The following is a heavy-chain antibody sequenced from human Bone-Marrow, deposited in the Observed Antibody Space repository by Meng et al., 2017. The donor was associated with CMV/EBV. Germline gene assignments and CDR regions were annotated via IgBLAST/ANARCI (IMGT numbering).Heavy chain of an antibody. D-gene: IGHD2-2*01. CDR1: GFTFDDYA. CDR2: ITWDSAGI. Sequence: SLKISCAASGFTFDDYAMHWVRQAPGKGLEWVSGITWDSAGIHYADSVKGRFTLSRDNAKNSLYLQMNSLRAEDMALYYCAKEGYCSSTSCLSYYGMDVWGQGTTVTVSS. V-gene: IGHV3-9*03. CDR3: AKEGYCSSTSCLSYYGMDV. J-gene: IGHJ6*02.